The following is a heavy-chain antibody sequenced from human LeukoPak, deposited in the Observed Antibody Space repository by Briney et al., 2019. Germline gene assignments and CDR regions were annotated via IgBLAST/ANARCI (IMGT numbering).Heavy chain of an antibody. V-gene: IGHV1-2*02. CDR2: IIPNSGGT. CDR3: ARRYHDILTGYRTENWFAP. J-gene: IGHJ5*02. D-gene: IGHD3-9*01. Sequence: ASVKVSCKASGYTFTDYYMHWLRQTPGQGLDWMGWIIPNSGGTEYAQKFQGRVTMTRDTSISTFYMELTRLTSDDTAVYYCARRYHDILTGYRTENWFAPWGQGTLVTVSA. CDR1: GYTFTDYY.